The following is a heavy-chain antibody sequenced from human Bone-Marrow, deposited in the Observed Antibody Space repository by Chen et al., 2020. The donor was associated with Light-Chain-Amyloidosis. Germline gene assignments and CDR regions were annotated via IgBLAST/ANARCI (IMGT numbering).Heavy chain of an antibody. D-gene: IGHD3-3*01. Sequence: QVQLQVSGPGLVKPSQTLSLTCTVSGGSISSGDYYWSWIRQPPGKGLEWSGYIYYSGSSHFNPSLKGRVTMSLDTSKNQFSLKLNSVTAADTAVFYCARGDYDLGYFDYWGQGMLVTVSS. CDR2: IYYSGSS. CDR1: GGSISSGDYY. CDR3: ARGDYDLGYFDY. J-gene: IGHJ4*02. V-gene: IGHV4-30-4*01.